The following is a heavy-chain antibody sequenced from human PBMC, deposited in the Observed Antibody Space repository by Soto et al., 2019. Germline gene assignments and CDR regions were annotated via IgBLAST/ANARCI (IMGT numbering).Heavy chain of an antibody. CDR1: GFTFSSYA. CDR2: ISGSGGST. D-gene: IGHD6-6*01. J-gene: IGHJ4*02. Sequence: EVQLLESGGGLVQPGGSLRLSCAASGFTFSSYAMSWVRQAPGKGLEWVSAISGSGGSTYYADSVKGRFTISRDNSKNTLYLQMNSLRAEDTAVYYCTRSVAARPRGRHWGQGTLVTVSS. CDR3: TRSVAARPRGRH. V-gene: IGHV3-23*01.